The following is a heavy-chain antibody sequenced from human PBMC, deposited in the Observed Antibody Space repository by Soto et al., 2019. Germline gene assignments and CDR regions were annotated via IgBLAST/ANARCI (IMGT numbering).Heavy chain of an antibody. CDR1: GYNFSRSS. J-gene: IGHJ6*02. CDR2: ISTSSNLI. D-gene: IGHD2-2*01. CDR3: ARGMKTAVFYGMDV. Sequence: GGSLRLSCASSGYNFSRSSMNWVRQATGKGLEWVASISTSSNLIYYEDSVKGRFTVSRDNTKNSMYLQMISLRAEDTAIYYCARGMKTAVFYGMDVRGQGPMGTVSS. V-gene: IGHV3-21*01.